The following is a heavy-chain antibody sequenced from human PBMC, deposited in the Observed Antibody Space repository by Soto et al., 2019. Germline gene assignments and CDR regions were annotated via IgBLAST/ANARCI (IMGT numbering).Heavy chain of an antibody. CDR2: IYYTGIT. J-gene: IGHJ6*02. CDR3: ARDLWFGGTHYGMDV. V-gene: IGHV4-59*01. CDR1: GGSISGYY. D-gene: IGHD3-10*01. Sequence: SETLSLTCTVSGGSISGYYWTWIRQPPGKGLEWIGYIYYTGITNYNPSLETRLTISVDTSKNQFSLKVNSVTAADTAVYYCARDLWFGGTHYGMDVWGQGTTVTVSS.